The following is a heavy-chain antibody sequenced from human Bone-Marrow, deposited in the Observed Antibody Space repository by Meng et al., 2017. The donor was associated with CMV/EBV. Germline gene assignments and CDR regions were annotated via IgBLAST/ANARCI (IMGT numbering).Heavy chain of an antibody. J-gene: IGHJ6*02. CDR1: GFTFSSYW. D-gene: IGHD6-6*01. CDR2: INSDGSST. V-gene: IGHV3-74*01. CDR3: ARYRLGGGSSSLSFHYYGMDV. Sequence: GESLKISCAASGFTFSSYWMHWVRQAPGKGLVWVSRINSDGSSTSYADSVKGRFTISRDNAKNTLYLQMNSLRAEDTAVYYCARYRLGGGSSSLSFHYYGMDVWGQGTTVIVSS.